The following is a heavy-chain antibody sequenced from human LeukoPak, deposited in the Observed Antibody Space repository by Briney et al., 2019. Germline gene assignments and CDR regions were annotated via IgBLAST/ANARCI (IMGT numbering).Heavy chain of an antibody. CDR2: ISSTGYST. CDR1: GFTFSSYA. J-gene: IGHJ4*02. V-gene: IGHV3-23*01. Sequence: GGSLRLSCAASGFTFSSYAMSWVRQAPGKGLEWVSTISSTGYSTSYADSVKGRFTVSRDNSKNTLYLQMNSLKPEDTALYYCTTEVSGSFPNWGQGTLVTVSS. D-gene: IGHD1-26*01. CDR3: TTEVSGSFPN.